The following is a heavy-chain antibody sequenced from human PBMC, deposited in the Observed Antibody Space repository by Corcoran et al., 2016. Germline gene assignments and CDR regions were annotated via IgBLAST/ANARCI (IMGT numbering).Heavy chain of an antibody. V-gene: IGHV3-30*18. Sequence: QVQLVESGGGVVQPGRSLRLSCAASGFTFSSYGMHWVRQAPGKGLEWVAVISYDGSNKYYADSVKGRFTISRDNSKNTLYLQMNSLRAEDTVVYYCAKAHTLYEFWGGQRWGGMDVWGQGTTVTVSS. CDR1: GFTFSSYG. CDR2: ISYDGSNK. CDR3: AKAHTLYEFWGGQRWGGMDV. J-gene: IGHJ6*02. D-gene: IGHD3-3*01.